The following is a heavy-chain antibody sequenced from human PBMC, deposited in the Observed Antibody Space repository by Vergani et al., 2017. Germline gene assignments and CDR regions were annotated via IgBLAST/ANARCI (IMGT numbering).Heavy chain of an antibody. CDR2: IDHTGRP. CDR3: ARVNTETNGHLYYDYYMDV. D-gene: IGHD4-11*01. CDR1: GGSFTSYH. Sequence: QVQLQQWGGGLLKPSETLSLTCVVNGGSFTSYHWTWIRQSPAEGLEWVGDIDHTGRPYYNPSLKTRLTMSVDKSRNQFSLTLNSVTATDTSIYFFARVNTETNGHLYYDYYMDVWGQGTAVTVS. J-gene: IGHJ6*03. V-gene: IGHV4-34*01.